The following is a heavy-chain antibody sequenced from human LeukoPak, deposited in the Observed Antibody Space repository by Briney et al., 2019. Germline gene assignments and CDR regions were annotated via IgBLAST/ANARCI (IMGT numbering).Heavy chain of an antibody. CDR1: VYTFTSYG. Sequence: GASVKVSCKDSVYTFTSYGISWVRQAPGQGVEWVGWISAYNGNTNYAQKLQGRVTMTTDTSTSTDYMEQRNLRYGETAVYYCARAEFDWLLSSWYFDLWGRGTLVTVSS. V-gene: IGHV1-18*01. D-gene: IGHD3-9*01. CDR2: ISAYNGNT. CDR3: ARAEFDWLLSSWYFDL. J-gene: IGHJ2*01.